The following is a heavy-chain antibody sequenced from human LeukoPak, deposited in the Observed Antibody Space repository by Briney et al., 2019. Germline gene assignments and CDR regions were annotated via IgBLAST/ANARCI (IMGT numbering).Heavy chain of an antibody. CDR1: AFTLNHYW. Sequence: PGWSLTLSCVASAFTLNHYWMHWVRQVPGKGMVWVSCVDSCGSSTTYAHSVKRRFTISSDNAKNTLYLQMNSLRAEDTGVYYCARDGGGALAALYYHGMDVWGQGTTVTVSS. D-gene: IGHD6-19*01. CDR2: VDSCGSST. J-gene: IGHJ6*02. CDR3: ARDGGGALAALYYHGMDV. V-gene: IGHV3-74*01.